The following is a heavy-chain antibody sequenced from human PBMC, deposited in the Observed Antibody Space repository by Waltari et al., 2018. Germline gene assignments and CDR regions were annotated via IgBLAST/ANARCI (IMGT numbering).Heavy chain of an antibody. CDR3: ARAIEYSSSSFDY. D-gene: IGHD6-6*01. Sequence: EVQLVESGGGLVQPGGSLRLSCAASGFTFSSYWLSWVRQAPGKGLEWVANIKQDGSEKYYVDSVKGRFTISRDNAKNSLYLQMNSLRAEDTAVYYCARAIEYSSSSFDYWGQGTLVTVSS. CDR2: IKQDGSEK. CDR1: GFTFSSYW. V-gene: IGHV3-7*01. J-gene: IGHJ4*02.